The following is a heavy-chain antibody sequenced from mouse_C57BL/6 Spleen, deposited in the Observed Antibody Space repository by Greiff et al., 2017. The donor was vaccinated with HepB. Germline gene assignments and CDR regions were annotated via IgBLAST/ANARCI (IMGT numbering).Heavy chain of an antibody. D-gene: IGHD1-1*01. V-gene: IGHV1-80*01. Sequence: QVQLQQSGAELVKPGASVKISCKASGYAFSSYWMNWVKQRPGKGLEWIGQIYPGDGDTNYNGKVKGKATLTADKSSSTAYMQLSSLTSEDSAVYFCARSPNYYGSSYAYWYFDVWGTGTTVTVSS. CDR1: GYAFSSYW. CDR3: ARSPNYYGSSYAYWYFDV. J-gene: IGHJ1*03. CDR2: IYPGDGDT.